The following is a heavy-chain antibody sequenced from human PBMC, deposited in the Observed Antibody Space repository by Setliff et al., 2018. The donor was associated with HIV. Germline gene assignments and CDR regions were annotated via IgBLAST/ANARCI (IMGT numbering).Heavy chain of an antibody. V-gene: IGHV4-61*09. CDR3: ARDMSPMFPYYFDD. Sequence: SETLSLTCNVSGGSISSGNYYWSWIRLPAGKGLEWVGHIYTSGSTNYNPSLKSRVTISVETSKNQFSLKLSSVTAADTAVYYCARDMSPMFPYYFDDWGQGTLVTVSS. CDR2: IYTSGST. CDR1: GGSISSGNYY. D-gene: IGHD3-10*02. J-gene: IGHJ4*02.